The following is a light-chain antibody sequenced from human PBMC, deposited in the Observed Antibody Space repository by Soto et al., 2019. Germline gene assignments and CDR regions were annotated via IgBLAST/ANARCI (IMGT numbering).Light chain of an antibody. CDR3: SSFTSSTTRV. Sequence: QPVPTQPASVSGSPGQSITISCTGSSSDVGGYDYVSWYQQYPGKAPKLMIYDVSNRPSGVSNRFSGSKSGNTASLTISGLQADDEADYYCSSFTSSTTRVFGTGTKVTVL. V-gene: IGLV2-14*01. CDR1: SSDVGGYDY. J-gene: IGLJ1*01. CDR2: DVS.